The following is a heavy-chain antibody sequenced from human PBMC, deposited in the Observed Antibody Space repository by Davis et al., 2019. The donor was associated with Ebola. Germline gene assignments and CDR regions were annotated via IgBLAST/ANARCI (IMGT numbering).Heavy chain of an antibody. D-gene: IGHD6-19*01. Sequence: SETLSLTCTVSGGSISRYYWSWIRQTPGKGLEWIGYIYYSGSTNYNPSLKSRVTISVDTSKNQFSLKLSSVTAADTAVYYCAGGYSSGWYDYWGQGTLVTVSS. J-gene: IGHJ4*02. V-gene: IGHV4-59*08. CDR3: AGGYSSGWYDY. CDR2: IYYSGST. CDR1: GGSISRYY.